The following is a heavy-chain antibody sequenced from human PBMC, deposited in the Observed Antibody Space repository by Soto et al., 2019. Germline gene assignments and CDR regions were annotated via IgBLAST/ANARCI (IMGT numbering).Heavy chain of an antibody. J-gene: IGHJ4*02. D-gene: IGHD6-13*01. V-gene: IGHV1-3*01. CDR3: ARGPGYSSSWYY. CDR1: GYTFTSYA. CDR2: INADNGNT. Sequence: ASAKVSCKASGYTFTSYAMHWVRQAPGQRLEWVGWINADNGNTKYSQKLQGRVTITRDTSASTAYMELRSLRSDDTAVYYCARGPGYSSSWYYWGQGTLVTVSS.